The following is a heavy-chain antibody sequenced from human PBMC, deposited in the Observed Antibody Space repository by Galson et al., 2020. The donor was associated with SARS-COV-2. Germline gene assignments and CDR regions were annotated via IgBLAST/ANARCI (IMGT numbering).Heavy chain of an antibody. CDR2: IYYSGST. Sequence: SETLSLTCTVSGGSISSYYWSWIRQPPGKGLEWIGYIYYSGSTNYNPSLKSRVTISVDTSKNQFSLKLSSVTAADTAVYYCARGKSHRWIQLWFYFDYWGQGTLVTVSS. CDR1: GGSISSYY. CDR3: ARGKSHRWIQLWFYFDY. V-gene: IGHV4-59*01. J-gene: IGHJ4*02. D-gene: IGHD5-18*01.